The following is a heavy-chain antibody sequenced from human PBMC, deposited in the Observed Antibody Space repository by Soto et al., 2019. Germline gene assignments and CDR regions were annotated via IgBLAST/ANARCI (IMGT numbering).Heavy chain of an antibody. Sequence: QVHLVESGGGVVQPGRSLRLSCAASGFSFSKYGMHWVRQAPGKGLEWVAEMSDDGSTKYYGDSVKGRFIISRDNSKNTLYLLMDSLRPEDTAMYYCAKELRETGGYYFDCWGQGTLVTVSS. CDR1: GFSFSKYG. D-gene: IGHD3-16*01. CDR2: MSDDGSTK. CDR3: AKELRETGGYYFDC. V-gene: IGHV3-30*18. J-gene: IGHJ4*02.